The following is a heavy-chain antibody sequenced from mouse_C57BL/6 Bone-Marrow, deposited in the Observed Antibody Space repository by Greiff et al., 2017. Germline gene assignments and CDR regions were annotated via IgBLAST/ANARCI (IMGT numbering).Heavy chain of an antibody. V-gene: IGHV14-1*01. CDR3: TKGGYDPSWFAY. CDR1: GFNIKDYY. J-gene: IGHJ3*01. CDR2: IDPEDGDT. Sequence: VQLQQSGAELVRPGASVKLSCTASGFNIKDYYLHWVKQRPEQGLEWIGRIDPEDGDTEYAPKFQGKATMTADTSSNTAYLQLSSLTSEDTAVYYCTKGGYDPSWFAYWGQGTLVTVSA. D-gene: IGHD2-2*01.